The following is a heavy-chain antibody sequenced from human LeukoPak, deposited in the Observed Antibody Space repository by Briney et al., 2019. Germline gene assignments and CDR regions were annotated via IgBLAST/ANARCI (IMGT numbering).Heavy chain of an antibody. V-gene: IGHV4-38-2*01. Sequence: PSETLSLTCAVSGYSISNGYYWVGIRQPPGRGLEWIGSLYHSDSAYYNTSLRSRVSMSVDTSKNQFSLTLSFVTAADTAVYYCARQHDSYYYYYIDVWGSGTTVTVSS. CDR2: LYHSDSA. CDR1: GYSISNGYY. CDR3: ARQHDSYYYYYIDV. J-gene: IGHJ6*03.